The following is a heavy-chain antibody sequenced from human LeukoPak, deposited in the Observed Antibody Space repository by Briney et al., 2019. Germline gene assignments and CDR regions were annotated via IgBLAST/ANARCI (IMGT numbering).Heavy chain of an antibody. J-gene: IGHJ4*02. CDR3: AKGLYSSSSIFDY. CDR1: GFTLSSYA. V-gene: IGHV3-23*01. CDR2: ISGSGGST. Sequence: GGSLRLSCAASGFTLSSYAMSWVRQAPGKGLEWVSAISGSGGSTYYADSVKGRFTISRDTSKNTLYLQMNSLRAEDTAVYYCAKGLYSSSSIFDYWGQGTLVTVSS. D-gene: IGHD6-6*01.